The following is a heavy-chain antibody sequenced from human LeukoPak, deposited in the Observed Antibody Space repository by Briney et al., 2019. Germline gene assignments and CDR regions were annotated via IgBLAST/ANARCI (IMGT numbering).Heavy chain of an antibody. Sequence: SEPLSLTCSVSGGSITKNGYYWGWIRQSPETGLEWIGSMHYSGSTYYNPSLNSRVTISVDTSKNQFSLKLSSVTAADTAVYYCAREHHRSFGVVIISSGFDYWGQGTLVTVSS. J-gene: IGHJ4*02. CDR3: AREHHRSFGVVIISSGFDY. CDR2: MHYSGST. CDR1: GGSITKNGYY. D-gene: IGHD3-3*01. V-gene: IGHV4-39*07.